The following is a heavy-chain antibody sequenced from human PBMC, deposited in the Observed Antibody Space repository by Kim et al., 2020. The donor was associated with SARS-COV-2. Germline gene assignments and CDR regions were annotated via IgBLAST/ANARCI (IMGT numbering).Heavy chain of an antibody. D-gene: IGHD3-22*01. Sequence: YANSVRGRFPISRDTSKNTLYLQMGSLRAEDMAVYYCARDYDSSGYYGMDVWGQGTTVTVSS. V-gene: IGHV3-64*01. CDR3: ARDYDSSGYYGMDV. J-gene: IGHJ6*02.